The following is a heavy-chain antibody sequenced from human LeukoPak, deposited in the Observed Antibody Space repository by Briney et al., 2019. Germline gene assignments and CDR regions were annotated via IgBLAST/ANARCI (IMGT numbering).Heavy chain of an antibody. Sequence: GASVKVSCKASGYSFINYAIHWVRQAPGQRLEWMGWINAVKGYTKFSQEFQGRATITRDTSASTAYMELSSLRSEDTAVYYCARGPSITMVRGGQWYYYMDVWGKGTTVTISS. CDR2: INAVKGYT. CDR3: ARGPSITMVRGGQWYYYMDV. J-gene: IGHJ6*03. CDR1: GYSFINYA. V-gene: IGHV1-3*03. D-gene: IGHD3-10*01.